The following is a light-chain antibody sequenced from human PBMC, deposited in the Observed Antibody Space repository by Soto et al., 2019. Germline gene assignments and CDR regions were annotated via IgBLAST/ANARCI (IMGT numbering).Light chain of an antibody. CDR3: LQYDHYST. J-gene: IGKJ2*01. V-gene: IGKV1-5*01. Sequence: DIQMTQSPSTLSASVGDSVTITCRASQSINSLVAWYQQHPGKAPKLLIHDASSLENGVPSRFSGSGSGTGFTLTLPSLQPDDFATYYCLQYDHYSTFGQGTKLEI. CDR2: DAS. CDR1: QSINSL.